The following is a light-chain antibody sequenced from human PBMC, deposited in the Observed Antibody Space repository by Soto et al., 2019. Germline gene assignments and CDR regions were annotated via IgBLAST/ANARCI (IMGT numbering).Light chain of an antibody. J-gene: IGKJ1*01. CDR1: QTVSNW. Sequence: DIKMTQSPSTLSACIGERVTITCRASQTVSNWLGWYQQKPGKTRKLLIYDASVLESGVPSRFSGSGSGTDFTFTISGLQPDDFATYFCQQYNTYSGTFGQGTKV. V-gene: IGKV1-5*01. CDR3: QQYNTYSGT. CDR2: DAS.